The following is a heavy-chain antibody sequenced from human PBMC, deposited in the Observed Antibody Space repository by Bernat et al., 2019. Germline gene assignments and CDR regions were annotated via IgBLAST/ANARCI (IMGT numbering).Heavy chain of an antibody. D-gene: IGHD3-10*01. CDR2: INEDGSEK. CDR3: GRPISTVRGVLD. CDR1: RFTFSSYW. V-gene: IGHV3-7*01. J-gene: IGHJ4*02. Sequence: EVQLVESGGGLVQPGGSLRLSCAASRFTFSSYWMTWVRQAPGKGLEWVANINEDGSEKYYVDSVKGRFTISRDNARKSLYLQMNSLRVEDTAVYYCGRPISTVRGVLDWGQGTLVTVSS.